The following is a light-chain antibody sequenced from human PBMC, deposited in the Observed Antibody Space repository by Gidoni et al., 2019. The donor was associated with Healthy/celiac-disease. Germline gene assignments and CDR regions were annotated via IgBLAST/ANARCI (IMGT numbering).Light chain of an antibody. CDR1: QSVSSSY. CDR2: GAS. J-gene: IGKJ1*01. V-gene: IGKV3-20*01. Sequence: EIVLPQSPGPLSLSPGERATLSCRASQSVSSSYLAWYQQKPGQAPRLLIYGASSRATGIPDRFSGSGSGTDFTLTISRLEPEDFAVYYCQQYGSSPPWTFXQXTKVXIK. CDR3: QQYGSSPPWT.